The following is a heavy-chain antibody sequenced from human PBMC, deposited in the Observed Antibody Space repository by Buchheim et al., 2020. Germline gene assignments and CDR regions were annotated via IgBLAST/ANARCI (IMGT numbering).Heavy chain of an antibody. Sequence: EVQLVESGGGLVQPGGSLRLSCAASGFPVSDNYMSWVRQAPGKGLEWVSVIYTGGSTYYADSVKGRFTISRDISKNTLSLQMNSLSAEDTAVYYCARGPSRYYYYGMDVWGQGTT. V-gene: IGHV3-66*01. CDR2: IYTGGST. CDR1: GFPVSDNY. CDR3: ARGPSRYYYYGMDV. J-gene: IGHJ6*02.